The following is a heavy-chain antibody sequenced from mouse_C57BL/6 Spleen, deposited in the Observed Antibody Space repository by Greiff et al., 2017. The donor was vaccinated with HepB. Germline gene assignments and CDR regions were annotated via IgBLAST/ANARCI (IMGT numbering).Heavy chain of an antibody. J-gene: IGHJ1*03. CDR3: ARRIIMGYFDV. Sequence: VQRVESGAELAKPGASVKLSCKASGYTFTSYWMHWVKQRPGQGLEWIGYINPSSGYTKYNQKFKDKATLTADKSSSTAYMQLSSLTYEDSAVYYCARRIIMGYFDVWGTGTTVTVSS. V-gene: IGHV1-7*01. CDR2: INPSSGYT. D-gene: IGHD1-1*02. CDR1: GYTFTSYW.